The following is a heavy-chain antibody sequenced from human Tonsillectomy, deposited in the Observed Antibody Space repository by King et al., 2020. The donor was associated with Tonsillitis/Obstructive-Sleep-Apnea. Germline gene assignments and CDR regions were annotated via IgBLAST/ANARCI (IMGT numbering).Heavy chain of an antibody. Sequence: VQLVESGGGVVQPGRSLRLSCAASGFTFSSYAMHGVRQAPGKGLEGVAIISYDGSNKYYADSGKGRFTISRDNSKNTLYLQMNSLRAEDTAVYYCARRLMVYAIIGESSYFDYWGQGTLVTVSS. CDR1: GFTFSSYA. CDR3: ARRLMVYAIIGESSYFDY. D-gene: IGHD2-8*01. V-gene: IGHV3-30*04. CDR2: ISYDGSNK. J-gene: IGHJ4*02.